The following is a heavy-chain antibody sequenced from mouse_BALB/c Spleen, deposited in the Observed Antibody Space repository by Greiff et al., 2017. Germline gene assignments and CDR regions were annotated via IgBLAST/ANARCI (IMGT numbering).Heavy chain of an antibody. CDR3: KRERDDGYYYAMDY. V-gene: IGHV5-6-4*01. D-gene: IGHD2-3*01. CDR1: GFTFSSYT. Sequence: EVKVVESGGGLVKPGGSLKLSCAASGFTFSSYTMSWVRQTPEKRLEWVATISSGGSYTYYPDSVKGRFTISRDNAKNTLYLQMSSLKSEDTAMYYSKRERDDGYYYAMDYWGQGTSVTVSS. CDR2: ISSGGSYT. J-gene: IGHJ4*01.